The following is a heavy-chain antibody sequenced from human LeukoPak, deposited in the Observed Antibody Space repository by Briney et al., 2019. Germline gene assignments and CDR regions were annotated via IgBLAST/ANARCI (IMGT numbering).Heavy chain of an antibody. J-gene: IGHJ4*02. CDR3: AGAFGYSSSSRNGGDDY. CDR2: INPNSGGT. D-gene: IGHD6-6*01. CDR1: GYTFTGYY. Sequence: ASVKVSCKASGYTFTGYYMHWVRQAPGQGLEGMGWINPNSGGTNYAQKFQGRVTMTRDTSISTGYMELSRLRSDDTAVYYCAGAFGYSSSSRNGGDDYWGQGTLVTVSS. V-gene: IGHV1-2*02.